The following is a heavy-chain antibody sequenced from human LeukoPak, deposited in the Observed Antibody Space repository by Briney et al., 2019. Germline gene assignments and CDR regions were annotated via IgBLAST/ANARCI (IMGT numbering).Heavy chain of an antibody. CDR1: GDSVSSNSAA. V-gene: IGHV6-1*01. D-gene: IGHD3-22*01. CDR2: TIYRSKWSN. Sequence: SQTLSLTCAISGDSVSSNSAAWNWIRESPSRGLAWLGRTIYRSKWSNDYAVSVKSRITINPDTSKNQFSLQLNSVTPEDTGVYYCARGYYDNSGHYYLDYWGQGTLVTVSS. J-gene: IGHJ4*02. CDR3: ARGYYDNSGHYYLDY.